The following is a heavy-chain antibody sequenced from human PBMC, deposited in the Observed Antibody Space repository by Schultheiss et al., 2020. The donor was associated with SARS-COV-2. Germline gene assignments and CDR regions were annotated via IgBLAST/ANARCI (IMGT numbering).Heavy chain of an antibody. CDR2: IYTSGST. CDR3: ARDVLRRWAAAGTSDWFDP. V-gene: IGHV4-4*07. D-gene: IGHD6-13*01. CDR1: GGSISSDY. J-gene: IGHJ5*02. Sequence: SETLSLTCTVSGGSISSDYWNWIRQPAGNGLEWIGRIYTSGSTNYNPSLKSRVTMSVDTSKNQFSLKLSSVTAADTAVYYCARDVLRRWAAAGTSDWFDPWGQGTLVTVSS.